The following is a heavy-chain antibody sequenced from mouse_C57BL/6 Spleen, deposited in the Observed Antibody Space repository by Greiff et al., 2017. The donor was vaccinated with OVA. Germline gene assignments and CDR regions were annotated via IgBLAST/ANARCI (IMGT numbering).Heavy chain of an antibody. CDR3: ARGNPFAY. V-gene: IGHV1-81*01. Sequence: VQLQESGAELARPGASVTLFFQASGYTFTCFGISWVKHRTGQGLEWIGEIYPRSGNTYYNEKFKGKATLTADKSSRTAYMELRSLTSEDSAVYFGARGNPFAYWGEGTLVTVSA. CDR1: GYTFTCFG. CDR2: IYPRSGNT. J-gene: IGHJ3*01.